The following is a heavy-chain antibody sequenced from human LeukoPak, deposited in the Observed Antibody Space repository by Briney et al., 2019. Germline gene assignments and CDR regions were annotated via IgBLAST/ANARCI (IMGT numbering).Heavy chain of an antibody. J-gene: IGHJ4*02. Sequence: GRSLRLSCAASGFTFSSYGMHWVRQAPGKGLEWVAVISYDGSNKYYADSVKGRFTISRDNAKNSLYLQMNSLRAEDTAVYYCAGWNRSHWFDYWGQGTLVTVSS. CDR1: GFTFSSYG. CDR3: AGWNRSHWFDY. CDR2: ISYDGSNK. V-gene: IGHV3-30*03. D-gene: IGHD1-1*01.